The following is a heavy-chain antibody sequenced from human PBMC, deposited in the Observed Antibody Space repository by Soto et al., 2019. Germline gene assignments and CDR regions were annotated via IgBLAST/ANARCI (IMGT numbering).Heavy chain of an antibody. CDR3: ASTATRYYYDSSGYYPFDY. V-gene: IGHV4-31*03. CDR2: IYYSGST. CDR1: GGSISSGGYY. D-gene: IGHD3-22*01. Sequence: SETLSLTCTVSGGSISSGGYYWSWIRQHPGKGLKWIGYIYYSGSTYYNPSLKSRVTISVDTSKNQFSLKLSSVTAADTAVYHCASTATRYYYDSSGYYPFDYWGQGTLVTVSS. J-gene: IGHJ4*02.